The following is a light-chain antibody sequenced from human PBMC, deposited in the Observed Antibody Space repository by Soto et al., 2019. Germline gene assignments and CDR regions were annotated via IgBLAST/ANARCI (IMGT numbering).Light chain of an antibody. J-gene: IGLJ1*01. Sequence: QSVLTQPPSVSAAPGQKVTISCSGSSSNIGNNYVSWYQQLPGTAPKLLIYDNNKRPSGIPDRFSGSKSGTSATLGITGLQTGDEADYYCGTWDSSLINYVFGTGNKVTVL. V-gene: IGLV1-51*01. CDR2: DNN. CDR3: GTWDSSLINYV. CDR1: SSNIGNNY.